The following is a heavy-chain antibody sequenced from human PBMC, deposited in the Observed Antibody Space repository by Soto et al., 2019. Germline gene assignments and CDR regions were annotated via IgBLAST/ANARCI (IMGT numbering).Heavy chain of an antibody. CDR3: ARLYGDYDDAFDI. D-gene: IGHD4-17*01. CDR2: INHSGST. CDR1: GGSFSGYY. J-gene: IGHJ3*02. V-gene: IGHV4-34*01. Sequence: SETLSLTCAVYGGSFSGYYWSWIRQPPGKGLEWIGEINHSGSTNYNPSLKSRVTISVDTSKNQFSLKLSSVTAADTAVYYCARLYGDYDDAFDIWGQGTMVTVSS.